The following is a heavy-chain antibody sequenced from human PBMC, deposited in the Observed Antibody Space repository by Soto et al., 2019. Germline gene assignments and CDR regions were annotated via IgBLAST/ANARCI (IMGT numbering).Heavy chain of an antibody. CDR1: GFTFSGSA. CDR3: TSGSKWTETYYGMDV. D-gene: IGHD1-26*01. CDR2: IRSKANSYAT. V-gene: IGHV3-73*01. Sequence: GGSLRLSCAASGFTFSGSAMHWVRQASGKGLEWVGRIRSKANSYATAYVASVKGRFTISRDDSKNTAYLQMNSLKTEDTAVYYCTSGSKWTETYYGMDVWGQGTTVTVSS. J-gene: IGHJ6*02.